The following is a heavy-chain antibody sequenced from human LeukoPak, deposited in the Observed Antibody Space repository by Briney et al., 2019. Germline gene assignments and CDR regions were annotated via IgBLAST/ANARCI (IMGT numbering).Heavy chain of an antibody. V-gene: IGHV4-59*02. Sequence: SETLSLTCTVSGGSVSGYYWSWIRQPRGKGLEWIGYIYYRGSTDYNPSLKSRVTMSIDTSNQFSLRLSSVTAADTAVYSCARVGDSSGYSVFDSWGQGTPVTVSS. J-gene: IGHJ4*02. D-gene: IGHD3-22*01. CDR3: ARVGDSSGYSVFDS. CDR2: IYYRGST. CDR1: GGSVSGYY.